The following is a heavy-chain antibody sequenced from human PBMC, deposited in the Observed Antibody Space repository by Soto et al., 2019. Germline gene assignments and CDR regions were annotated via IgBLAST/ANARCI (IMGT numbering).Heavy chain of an antibody. V-gene: IGHV3-21*01. CDR3: ARDTSGDYVELDY. J-gene: IGHJ4*02. Sequence: PGESLKISCAASGFTFSSYSMNWVRQAPGKGLEWVSSISSSSSYIYYADSVEGRFTISRDNAKNSLYLQMNSLRAEDTAVYYCARDTSGDYVELDYWGQGTLVTVSS. D-gene: IGHD4-17*01. CDR1: GFTFSSYS. CDR2: ISSSSSYI.